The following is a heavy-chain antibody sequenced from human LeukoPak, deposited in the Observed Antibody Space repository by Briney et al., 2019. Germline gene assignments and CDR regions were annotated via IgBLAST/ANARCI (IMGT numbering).Heavy chain of an antibody. V-gene: IGHV3-30*02. CDR1: GFTFSKFG. CDR2: VRNDGSKK. CDR3: VKDYGPRFDY. Sequence: GGSLRLSCAPSGFTFSKFGMHWVRQAPGKGLEWVAFVRNDGSKKSYGDSVEGRFTISRDNSKNTLSLQMNSLRPEDTAIYYCVKDYGPRFDYWDQGTLVTVSS. J-gene: IGHJ4*02. D-gene: IGHD3-10*01.